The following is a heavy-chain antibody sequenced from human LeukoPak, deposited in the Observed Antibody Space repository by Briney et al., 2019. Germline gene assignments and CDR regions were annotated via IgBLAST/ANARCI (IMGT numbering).Heavy chain of an antibody. CDR1: GFSFSIYT. CDR2: IKSKANGGTT. Sequence: TPGGSLRLSCAASGFSFSIYTMTWVRQAPGKGLEWVGRIKSKANGGTTDYAAPVKGRFTISRDDSKNTLYLQMNSLRTEDAAVYFCATEPHFVYWGQGTLVTVSS. CDR3: ATEPHFVY. V-gene: IGHV3-15*01. J-gene: IGHJ4*02.